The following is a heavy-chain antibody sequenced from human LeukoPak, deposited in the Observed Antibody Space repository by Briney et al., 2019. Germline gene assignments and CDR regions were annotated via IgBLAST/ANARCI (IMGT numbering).Heavy chain of an antibody. V-gene: IGHV4-61*02. D-gene: IGHD6-19*01. CDR1: GGSISSGSYY. CDR3: ARGSSGWLELQH. J-gene: IGHJ1*01. Sequence: SQTLSLACTVSGGSISSGSYYWSWIRQPAGKGLEWIGRIYTSGSTNYNPSLKSRVTISVDTSKNQFSLKLSSVTAADTAVYYCARGSSGWLELQHWGQGTLVTVSS. CDR2: IYTSGST.